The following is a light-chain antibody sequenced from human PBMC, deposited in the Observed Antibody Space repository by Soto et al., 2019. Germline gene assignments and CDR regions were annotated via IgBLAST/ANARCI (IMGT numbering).Light chain of an antibody. CDR2: SAT. CDR1: QSVTSSY. V-gene: IGKV3-20*01. Sequence: IVLTQSPGTLSLSPGERATLSCRASQSVTSSYLAGYQQKPGQAPKLLTYSATSRATGIPDRFRDSGSGTDFTLTNSKLETEYFAVYYCKHYGISWGFGQGNKGEIK. J-gene: IGKJ1*01. CDR3: KHYGISWG.